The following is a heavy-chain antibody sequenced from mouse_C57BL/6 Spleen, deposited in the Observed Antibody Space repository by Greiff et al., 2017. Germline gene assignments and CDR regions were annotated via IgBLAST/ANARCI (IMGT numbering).Heavy chain of an antibody. J-gene: IGHJ4*01. Sequence: VHVKQSGPELVKPGASVKIPCKASGYTFTDYNMDWVKQSHGKSLEWIGDINPNNGGTIYNQKFKGKATLTVDKSSSTAYMELRSLTSEDTAVYYCARTSSGYVDYAMDYWGQGTSVTVSS. CDR1: GYTFTDYN. V-gene: IGHV1-18*01. D-gene: IGHD3-2*02. CDR3: ARTSSGYVDYAMDY. CDR2: INPNNGGT.